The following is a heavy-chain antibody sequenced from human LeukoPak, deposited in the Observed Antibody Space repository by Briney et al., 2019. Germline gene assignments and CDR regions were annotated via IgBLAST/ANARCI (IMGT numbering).Heavy chain of an antibody. Sequence: SSETLSLTCTVSGGSISSYYWSWIRQPPGKGLERIGYISYSGSTNYNPSLKSRVTMSVDTSKNQFSLKLSSVTAADTAVYYCARAGSSSSPPRDYWGQGTLVTVSS. CDR1: GGSISSYY. J-gene: IGHJ4*02. D-gene: IGHD6-13*01. CDR3: ARAGSSSSPPRDY. V-gene: IGHV4-59*01. CDR2: ISYSGST.